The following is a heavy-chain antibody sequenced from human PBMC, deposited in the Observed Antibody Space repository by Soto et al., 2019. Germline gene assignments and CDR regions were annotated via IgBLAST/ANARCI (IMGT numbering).Heavy chain of an antibody. D-gene: IGHD6-13*01. Sequence: PSETPALTCSVSGGAVSCSFFYWSWVRQPQGQRLEWIGYIYYTGTTDYNPSLASRAAMSMDTSKKQFTLNLLSLTAADTARYCCARLTTSSGWSLFDYWGQGMLVTVSS. CDR2: IYYTGTT. CDR1: GGAVSCSFFY. V-gene: IGHV4-61*01. CDR3: ARLTTSSGWSLFDY. J-gene: IGHJ4*02.